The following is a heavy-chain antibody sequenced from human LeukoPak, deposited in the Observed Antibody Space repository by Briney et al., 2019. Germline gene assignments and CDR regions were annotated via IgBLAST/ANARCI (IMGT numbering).Heavy chain of an antibody. D-gene: IGHD4-23*01. V-gene: IGHV3-48*04. CDR1: GFTFSIYS. Sequence: GGSLRLSCAASGFTFSIYSMNWVRQAPGRGLEWVSNINGDSGTINYADSVKGRFTISRDNAKNSLYLQMSSLRAEDTAVYYCARDRRWAVGLWFDSWGQGTLVTVSS. CDR3: ARDRRWAVGLWFDS. CDR2: INGDSGTI. J-gene: IGHJ5*01.